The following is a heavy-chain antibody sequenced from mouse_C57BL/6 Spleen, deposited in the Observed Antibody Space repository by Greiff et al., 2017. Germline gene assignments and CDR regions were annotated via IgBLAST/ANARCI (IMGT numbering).Heavy chain of an antibody. CDR3: ASRIYDYGFAY. Sequence: QVQLQQSGAELMKPGASVKLSCKATGFTFTGYWIEWVKQRPGHGLEWLGEILPGSGSTNYNEKLKGKATFTADTSSNTAYMQLSSLTTEDSAIYYWASRIYDYGFAYWGQGTLVTVSA. J-gene: IGHJ3*01. V-gene: IGHV1-9*01. CDR1: GFTFTGYW. CDR2: ILPGSGST. D-gene: IGHD2-4*01.